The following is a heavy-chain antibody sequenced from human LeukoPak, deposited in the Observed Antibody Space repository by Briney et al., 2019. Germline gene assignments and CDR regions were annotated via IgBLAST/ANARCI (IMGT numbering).Heavy chain of an antibody. D-gene: IGHD3-16*01. V-gene: IGHV4-39*07. CDR2: IYSSGNT. Sequence: SETLSLTCTVSGGSISSGGYYWSWIRQPPGKGLEWIGSIYSSGNTYYNPSLRSRVAISVDTSKNQFSLRLNSVTAADTAVYYCARGWPHAGGLEYWGQGTLVTVSS. J-gene: IGHJ4*02. CDR1: GGSISSGGYY. CDR3: ARGWPHAGGLEY.